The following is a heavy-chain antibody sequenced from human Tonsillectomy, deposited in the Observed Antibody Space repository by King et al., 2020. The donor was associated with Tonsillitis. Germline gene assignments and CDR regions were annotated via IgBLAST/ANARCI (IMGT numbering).Heavy chain of an antibody. CDR3: ARDWEGYCSSSSCYVRDWYFDL. Sequence: VQLQESGPGLVKPSETLSLTCTVSGGSISSYYWSWIRQPPGKGLEWIGYIYYSGSTNYNPSLKSRVTISVDTSKNQFSLKLSLVTAADTAVYYCARDWEGYCSSSSCYVRDWYFDLWGRGTLVTVSS. CDR2: IYYSGST. J-gene: IGHJ2*01. CDR1: GGSISSYY. V-gene: IGHV4-59*01. D-gene: IGHD2-2*01.